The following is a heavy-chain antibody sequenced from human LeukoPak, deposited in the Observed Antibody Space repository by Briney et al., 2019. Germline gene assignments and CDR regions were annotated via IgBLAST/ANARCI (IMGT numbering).Heavy chain of an antibody. D-gene: IGHD1-26*01. CDR2: INPNSGNT. Sequence: ASVKVSCKASGYTFTSYCIHWVRQAPGQGLEWMGWINPNSGNTNYAQKLQGRVTMTTDTSTSTAYMELRSLRSDDTAVYYCARASFGSSDAFDIWGQGTMVTVSS. J-gene: IGHJ3*02. V-gene: IGHV1-18*01. CDR1: GYTFTSYC. CDR3: ARASFGSSDAFDI.